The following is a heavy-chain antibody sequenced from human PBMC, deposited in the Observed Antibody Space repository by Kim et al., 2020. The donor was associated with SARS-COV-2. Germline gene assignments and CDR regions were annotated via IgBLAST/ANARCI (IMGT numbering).Heavy chain of an antibody. CDR3: ARGISVYYSGRDV. Sequence: YNPSLKSRVTMSVDTSKSQFSLKLSSVTAADTAVYYCARGISVYYSGRDVWGQGTTVTVSS. D-gene: IGHD3-3*01. V-gene: IGHV4-4*07. J-gene: IGHJ6*02.